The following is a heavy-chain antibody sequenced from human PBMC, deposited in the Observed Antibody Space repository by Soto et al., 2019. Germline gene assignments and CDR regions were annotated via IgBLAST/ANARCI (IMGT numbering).Heavy chain of an antibody. CDR3: ARDLGIAAADNWFDP. CDR2: ISSSSSYI. D-gene: IGHD6-13*01. Sequence: GALRLSCAASGFTFSSYSMNWVRQAPGKGLEWVSSISSSSSYIYYADSVKGRFTISRDNAKNSLYLQMNSLRAEDTAVYYCARDLGIAAADNWFDPWGQGTLVTVSS. J-gene: IGHJ5*02. CDR1: GFTFSSYS. V-gene: IGHV3-21*01.